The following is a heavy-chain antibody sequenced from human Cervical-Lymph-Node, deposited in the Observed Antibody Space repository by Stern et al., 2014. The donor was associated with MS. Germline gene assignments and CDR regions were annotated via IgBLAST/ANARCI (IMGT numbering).Heavy chain of an antibody. CDR3: ARVIRKPLDY. D-gene: IGHD2/OR15-2a*01. Sequence: VQLVESGADVKQPGASVKVSCTASGYTFTSYDIHWVRQAPGQGLEWMGWMNPNSGNTGYAQKFQGRVTMTRNTSISTAYMELSSLRSEDTAVYYCARVIRKPLDYWGQGTLVTVSS. CDR1: GYTFTSYD. V-gene: IGHV1-8*01. CDR2: MNPNSGNT. J-gene: IGHJ4*02.